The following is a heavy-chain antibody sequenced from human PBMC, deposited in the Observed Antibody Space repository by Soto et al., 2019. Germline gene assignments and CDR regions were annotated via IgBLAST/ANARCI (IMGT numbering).Heavy chain of an antibody. Sequence: GSLRLSCAAFGLTISGKKYVAWVRQAPGKGLEWVSALYDVDGSFYADSVKGRFTTSSDSSKTTVYLQINDLRPDDTAVYYCATWHEREHAYDVWGQGTTVTVSS. CDR3: ATWHEREHAYDV. V-gene: IGHV3-53*01. CDR1: GLTISGKKY. CDR2: LYDVDGS. J-gene: IGHJ3*01. D-gene: IGHD1-1*01.